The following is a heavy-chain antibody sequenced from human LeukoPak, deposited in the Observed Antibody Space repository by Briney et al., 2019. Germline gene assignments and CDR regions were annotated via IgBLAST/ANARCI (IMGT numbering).Heavy chain of an antibody. Sequence: GASVKVSCKASGYTFTDYYVHWVRQAPGQGLEWMGWINPKNGGTTYARNFQGRVTMTRDTSISTAYMDLSSLRSDDTAVYYCARELMSTVTYYYSGVNVWGQGTTITVSS. CDR1: GYTFTDYY. V-gene: IGHV1-2*02. D-gene: IGHD4-11*01. CDR3: ARELMSTVTYYYSGVNV. J-gene: IGHJ6*02. CDR2: INPKNGGT.